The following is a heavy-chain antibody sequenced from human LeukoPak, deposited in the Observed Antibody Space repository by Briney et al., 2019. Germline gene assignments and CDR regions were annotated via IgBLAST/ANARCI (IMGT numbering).Heavy chain of an antibody. CDR3: TRSSYSYGYGDTFDI. Sequence: QPGGSLRLSCAASGFTFDDYTMHWVRQAPGKGLEWVSLISWDGVSTYYAGSVKGRFTISRDNRKNSLSLQMNSLRTEDTALYYCTRSSYSYGYGDTFDIWGQGTMVTVSS. V-gene: IGHV3-43*01. CDR2: ISWDGVST. D-gene: IGHD5-18*01. CDR1: GFTFDDYT. J-gene: IGHJ3*02.